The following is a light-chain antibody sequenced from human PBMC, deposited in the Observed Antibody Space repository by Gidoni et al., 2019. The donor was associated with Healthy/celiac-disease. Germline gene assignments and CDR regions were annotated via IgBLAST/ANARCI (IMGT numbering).Light chain of an antibody. CDR3: QKYNSALIT. CDR1: QGISNY. J-gene: IGKJ5*01. Sequence: DIKMTQSPSSLSASVGDRVTITCRASQGISNYLAWYQQKPGKVPKLLIYAASTLQSGVPSRFSGRVSGTDFTLPISSLQPEDVATYYCQKYNSALITFGQGTRLEIK. CDR2: AAS. V-gene: IGKV1-27*01.